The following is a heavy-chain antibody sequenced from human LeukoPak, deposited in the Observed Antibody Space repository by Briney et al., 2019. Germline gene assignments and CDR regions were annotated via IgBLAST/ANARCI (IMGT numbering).Heavy chain of an antibody. D-gene: IGHD1-1*01. J-gene: IGHJ4*02. V-gene: IGHV3-21*01. CDR2: ISSSSDYI. CDR1: GFTFRDFS. Sequence: GGSLRLSCAASGFTFRDFSMTWVRQAPGKGLEWVSYISSSSDYIYYETSVKGRFTISRDNAKNSLYLQMNSLRAEDTAVYYCARGYTLLEYWGQGTLVTVSS. CDR3: ARGYTLLEY.